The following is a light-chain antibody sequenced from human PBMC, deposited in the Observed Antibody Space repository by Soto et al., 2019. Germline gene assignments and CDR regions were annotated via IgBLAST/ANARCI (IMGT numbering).Light chain of an antibody. V-gene: IGKV1-5*03. CDR3: QQYNSYPLT. CDR1: QSISSW. CDR2: KAS. Sequence: DIQMTQYPSTLSASVGDRVTITCRASQSISSWLAWYQQKPGKAPNLLIYKASSLESGVPSSFSGSGSGTEFTLTISSLQPDDFATYYCQQYNSYPLTFGGGTKVEIK. J-gene: IGKJ4*01.